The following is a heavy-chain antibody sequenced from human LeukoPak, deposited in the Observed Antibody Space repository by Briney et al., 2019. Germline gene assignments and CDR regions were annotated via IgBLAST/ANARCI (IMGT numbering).Heavy chain of an antibody. CDR3: ARGARGY. CDR2: ITHSGST. CDR1: GGSFSDYL. Sequence: PSETLSLTCAVYGGSFSDYLWTWIRQTPGKGLEWIGDITHSGSTNYNPSLKSRVTISVNTSKNQFSLKLTSVTAADTAVYYCARGARGYWGQGTLVTVSS. J-gene: IGHJ4*02. V-gene: IGHV4-34*01.